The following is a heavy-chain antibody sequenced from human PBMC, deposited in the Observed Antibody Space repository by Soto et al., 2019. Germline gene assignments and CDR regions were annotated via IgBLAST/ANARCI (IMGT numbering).Heavy chain of an antibody. CDR2: ISYSGTA. Sequence: QVQLQESGPGLVKPSQTLSLTCAVSGGSISSGGHYWSWIRQHPGKGLEFIGYISYSGTAYYNPSPKGRFTLPKKKPENSFSWELGSGTAADTAVYYVAPDHMGWPSPNCSAPGGHGTLVTVPS. D-gene: IGHD1-26*01. J-gene: IGHJ5*02. CDR1: GGSISSGGHY. V-gene: IGHV4-31*11. CDR3: APDHMGWPSPNCSAP.